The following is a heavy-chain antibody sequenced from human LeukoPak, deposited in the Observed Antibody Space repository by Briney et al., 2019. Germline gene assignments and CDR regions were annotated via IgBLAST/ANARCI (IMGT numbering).Heavy chain of an antibody. D-gene: IGHD6-13*01. V-gene: IGHV3-23*01. CDR3: AKDLQIYSDFDS. CDR1: GFTFSSYA. Sequence: GGSLRLSCAASGFTFSSYAMSWVRQAPGKGLEWVSAVNGRGTSTFYADSVKGRFTISRDNSKNTLYLQMNSLRAGDTAIYYCAKDLQIYSDFDSWGQGTLVTVSS. J-gene: IGHJ4*02. CDR2: VNGRGTST.